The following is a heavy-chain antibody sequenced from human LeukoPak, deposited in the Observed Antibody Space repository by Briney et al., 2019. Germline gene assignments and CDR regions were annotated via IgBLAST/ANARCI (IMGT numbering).Heavy chain of an antibody. V-gene: IGHV3-30*18. Sequence: PGGSLRLSCAASGFTFSSYGMHWVRQAPGKGLEWVAVISYDGSNKYYADSVKGRFTISRDNSKNTLYLQMNSLRAEDTAVYYCAKDRTHYDYGDYTNWGQGTLVTVSS. CDR3: AKDRTHYDYGDYTN. CDR1: GFTFSSYG. D-gene: IGHD4-17*01. CDR2: ISYDGSNK. J-gene: IGHJ4*02.